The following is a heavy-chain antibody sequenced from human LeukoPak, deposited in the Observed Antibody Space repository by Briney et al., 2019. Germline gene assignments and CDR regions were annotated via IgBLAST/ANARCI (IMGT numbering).Heavy chain of an antibody. J-gene: IGHJ6*02. CDR1: GSAFSRSW. CDR3: ASDGAYAMAV. D-gene: IGHD1-26*01. Sequence: GGSLRLSCAASGSAFSRSWIHWVRHAPGKGLVWVSHINNDASRTTYADSVRGRFTISRDNAKNTVSLQMNSLRAEETAVYYCASDGAYAMAVWGQGTTVTVSS. V-gene: IGHV3-74*01. CDR2: INNDASRT.